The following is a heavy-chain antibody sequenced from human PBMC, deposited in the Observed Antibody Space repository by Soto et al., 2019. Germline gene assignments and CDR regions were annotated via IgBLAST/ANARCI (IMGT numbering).Heavy chain of an antibody. CDR2: IIPMFGTV. CDR1: GGTFSRYA. D-gene: IGHD1-26*01. J-gene: IGHJ5*02. CDR3: ASVGFP. V-gene: IGHV1-69*01. Sequence: QVQLVQAGAEVRKPGSSVTVSCKASGGTFSRYAISWVRQAPGQGLAWMGGIIPMFGTVKYAQKLQDRVTITADESTSTAYMELSSLRSDDTAMYYCASVGFPWGQGTLVTVSS.